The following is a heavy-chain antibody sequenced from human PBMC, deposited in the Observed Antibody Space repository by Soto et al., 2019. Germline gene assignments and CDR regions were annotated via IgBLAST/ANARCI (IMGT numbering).Heavy chain of an antibody. J-gene: IGHJ4*02. CDR3: ARGNKQWLVEAHFDY. Sequence: ASETLSLTCTVSGGSLSSSSYYWGWVRPPPGKGLEWIGSIYYSGSTYYNPSLKSRVTISVDTSKNQFSLKLSSVTAADTAVYYCARGNKQWLVEAHFDYWGQGTLVTVSS. D-gene: IGHD6-19*01. CDR1: GGSLSSSSYY. V-gene: IGHV4-39*01. CDR2: IYYSGST.